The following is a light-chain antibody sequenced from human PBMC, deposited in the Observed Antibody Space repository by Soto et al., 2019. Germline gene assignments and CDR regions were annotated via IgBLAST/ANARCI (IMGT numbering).Light chain of an antibody. V-gene: IGKV3-15*01. CDR3: QQYDYWPRT. CDR2: GVS. Sequence: EVVMTQSPATLSVSLGESATLSCRASQSISSSKLAWYQQNPGQAPRLLLFGVSNRATGIPARFSGSGSGTEFSLTISSLQSEDFAVYYCQQYDYWPRTFGQGTKVEIK. CDR1: QSISSS. J-gene: IGKJ1*01.